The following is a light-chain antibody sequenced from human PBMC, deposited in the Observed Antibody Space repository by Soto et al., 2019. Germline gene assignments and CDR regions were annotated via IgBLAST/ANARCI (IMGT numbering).Light chain of an antibody. Sequence: EIVLTQSPGTLSLSPGERATLSCRASQSVSSTYLTWYQHKPGQATRLLIYRASRRSAGIPDRFSGSGSGTDFTLTITRLEPEDFAMYYCQQCCTSPLTFGQGTKLEIK. CDR2: RAS. J-gene: IGKJ2*01. V-gene: IGKV3-20*01. CDR1: QSVSSTY. CDR3: QQCCTSPLT.